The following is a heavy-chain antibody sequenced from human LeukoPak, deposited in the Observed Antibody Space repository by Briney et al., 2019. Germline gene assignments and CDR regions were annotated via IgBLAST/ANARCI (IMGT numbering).Heavy chain of an antibody. Sequence: GSLRLSCVASGFTFSNYGMHWVRQAPGKGLEWVSYISSSGSTIYYADSVKGRFTISRDNAKNSLYLQMNSLRAEDTAVYYCARDLEIAVAGTGYWGQGTLVTVSS. D-gene: IGHD6-19*01. CDR2: ISSSGSTI. J-gene: IGHJ4*02. V-gene: IGHV3-48*04. CDR3: ARDLEIAVAGTGY. CDR1: GFTFSNYG.